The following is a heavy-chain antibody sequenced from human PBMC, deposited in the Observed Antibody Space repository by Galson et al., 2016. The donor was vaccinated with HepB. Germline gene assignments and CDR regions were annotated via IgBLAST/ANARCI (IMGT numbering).Heavy chain of an antibody. CDR1: GFSFSNYW. Sequence: SLRLSCAASGFSFSNYWMHWVRQAPGKGLVWVSRIRSDGNFIRYADSVKGRFTVSRDNAKNTLYLQMNSLGTEDTAVYYCAKSDYFHYWGQGSLVTVSS. CDR2: IRSDGNFI. CDR3: AKSDYFHY. J-gene: IGHJ4*02. V-gene: IGHV3-74*01.